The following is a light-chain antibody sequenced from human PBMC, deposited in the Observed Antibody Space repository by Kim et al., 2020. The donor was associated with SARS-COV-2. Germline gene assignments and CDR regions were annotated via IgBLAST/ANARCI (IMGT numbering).Light chain of an antibody. J-gene: IGLJ2*01. CDR2: QDH. V-gene: IGLV3-1*01. CDR3: QAQYSDTVI. CDR1: GDKY. Sequence: GDKYVSWYQQKPGQPPVLVVYQDHKRPSEIPDRFSGSNSGDTATLTISGTQALDEADYFCQAQYSDTVIFGGGTQLTVL.